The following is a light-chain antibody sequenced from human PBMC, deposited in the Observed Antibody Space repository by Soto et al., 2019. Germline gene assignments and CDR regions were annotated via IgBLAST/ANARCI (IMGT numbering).Light chain of an antibody. Sequence: EIVMTQSPATLSVSPGERATLSCRASQSVNSNLAWYQQKPGQSPRLLIYDAFTRATGIPARFNGSASGTEFTLTINGLQSEDFAVYYCQQYSNWSPLTFGGGTKVEI. J-gene: IGKJ4*01. CDR3: QQYSNWSPLT. CDR1: QSVNSN. V-gene: IGKV3-15*01. CDR2: DAF.